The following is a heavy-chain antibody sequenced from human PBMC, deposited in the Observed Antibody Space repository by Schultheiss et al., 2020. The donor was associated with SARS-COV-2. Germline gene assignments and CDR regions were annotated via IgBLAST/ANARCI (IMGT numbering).Heavy chain of an antibody. CDR2: ISSSGSTI. V-gene: IGHV3-11*04. J-gene: IGHJ4*02. CDR3: ARGASSSWYRGVFDY. CDR1: GFTFSDYY. D-gene: IGHD6-13*01. Sequence: GGSLGLSCAASGFTFSDYYMSWIRQAPGKGLEWVSYISSSGSTIYYADSVKGRFTISRDNAKNSLYLQMNSLRAEDTAVYYCARGASSSWYRGVFDYWGQGTLVTVSS.